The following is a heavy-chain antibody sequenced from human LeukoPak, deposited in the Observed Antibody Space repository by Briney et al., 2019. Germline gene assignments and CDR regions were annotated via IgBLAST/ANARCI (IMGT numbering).Heavy chain of an antibody. CDR2: INWNGGST. J-gene: IGHJ5*02. D-gene: IGHD3-3*01. Sequence: RTGGSLRLSCAASGFTFDDYGMSWVRQAPGKGLEWVSGINWNGGSTGYADSVKGRFTISRDNAKNSLYLQMNSLRAEDTALYYCARDYYDFWSGYYKRFDPWGQGTLVTVSS. V-gene: IGHV3-20*04. CDR3: ARDYYDFWSGYYKRFDP. CDR1: GFTFDDYG.